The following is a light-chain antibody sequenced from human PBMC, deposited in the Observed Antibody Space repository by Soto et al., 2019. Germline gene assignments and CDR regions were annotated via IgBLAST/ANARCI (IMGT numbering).Light chain of an antibody. J-gene: IGLJ3*02. CDR1: SSDIGGHKY. CDR3: CSYTSSITWV. CDR2: EVT. Sequence: QSALTQPASVSGSPGQSITISCTGTSSDIGGHKYVSWYQQHPGKAPKLMIYEVTNRPSGISDRFSGSKSGNTASLTISGLQAEDEADYYCCSYTSSITWVFGGGTKLTV. V-gene: IGLV2-14*01.